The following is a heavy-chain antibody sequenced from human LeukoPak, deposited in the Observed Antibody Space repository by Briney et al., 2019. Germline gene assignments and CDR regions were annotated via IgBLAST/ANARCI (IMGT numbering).Heavy chain of an antibody. J-gene: IGHJ4*02. Sequence: GGSLRLSCAASGFTFSNAWMSWVRQAPGKGLEWVGRIKNKTDGGTTDYAAPVKGRFTISRDDPKNTLYLQMNSLKTEGTAVYYCTTEGLYYDYVWGSYRYGDYWGQGTLVTVSS. D-gene: IGHD3-16*02. CDR1: GFTFSNAW. CDR2: IKNKTDGGTT. CDR3: TTEGLYYDYVWGSYRYGDY. V-gene: IGHV3-15*01.